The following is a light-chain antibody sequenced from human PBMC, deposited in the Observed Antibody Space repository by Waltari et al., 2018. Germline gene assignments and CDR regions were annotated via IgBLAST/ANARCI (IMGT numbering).Light chain of an antibody. J-gene: IGKJ2*03. CDR1: QSVSSN. CDR3: QQYSKWPPHS. CDR2: GAS. V-gene: IGKV3-15*01. Sequence: ETVMTQFPATLSVSPGETATLSCRASQSVSSNLAWYQQKPGQAPRLLIYGASTSATGIPARFSGSGCGTDFSLTISSLQSEDFAVYYCQQYSKWPPHSFGQGTKLEL.